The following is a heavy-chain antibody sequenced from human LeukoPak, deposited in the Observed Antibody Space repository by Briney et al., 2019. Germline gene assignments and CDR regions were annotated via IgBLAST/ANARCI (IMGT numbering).Heavy chain of an antibody. D-gene: IGHD5-18*01. Sequence: SETLSLTCAVYGGSFSGYYWSWLRQPPGKGLEWIGEINHSGSTNYNPSLKSRVTISVDTSKNQFSLKLSSVTAADTAVYYCARGPRIQLWLRRPNYFDYWGQGTLVTVSS. CDR1: GGSFSGYY. CDR3: ARGPRIQLWLRRPNYFDY. CDR2: INHSGST. J-gene: IGHJ4*02. V-gene: IGHV4-34*01.